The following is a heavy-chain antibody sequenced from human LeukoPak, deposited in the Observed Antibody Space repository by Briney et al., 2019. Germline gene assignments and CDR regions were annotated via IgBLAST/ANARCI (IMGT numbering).Heavy chain of an antibody. CDR2: ITSSSSYI. Sequence: GGSLRLSCAASGFTFSDYYMSWIRQAPGKGLEWVSSITSSSSYIYYADSVKGRFTISRDNAQNSLYLQMNSLRAEDTAIYYCVRDRGTYRPIDYWGQGTLVTVSS. D-gene: IGHD1-26*01. V-gene: IGHV3-11*05. CDR3: VRDRGTYRPIDY. CDR1: GFTFSDYY. J-gene: IGHJ4*02.